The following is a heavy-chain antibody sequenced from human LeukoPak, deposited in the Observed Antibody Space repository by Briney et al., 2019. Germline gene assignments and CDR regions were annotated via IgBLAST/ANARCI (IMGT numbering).Heavy chain of an antibody. CDR3: ARSGITMVLLDP. Sequence: GGSLRLSCAAFGFIFSSYAMHWVRQAPGKGLEGVAVISYDGSNKYYADSVKGRFTISRDNSKNTLYLQMNSLGAEDTAVYYCARSGITMVLLDPWGQGTLVTVSS. CDR1: GFIFSSYA. J-gene: IGHJ5*02. D-gene: IGHD3-10*01. CDR2: ISYDGSNK. V-gene: IGHV3-30*04.